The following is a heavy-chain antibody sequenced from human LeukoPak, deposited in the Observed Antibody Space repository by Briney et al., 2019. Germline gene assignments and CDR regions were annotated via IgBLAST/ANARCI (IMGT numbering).Heavy chain of an antibody. Sequence: GGSLRLSCAASGFTFSSYIMNWVRQAPGKGLEFICLIRKKAYGETTEYAASVRGRFSISRDDAKSIAYLQLNSLKTEDTALYYCARGQHDYGDSNYYFDQWGQGTLVTVSS. D-gene: IGHD4-17*01. V-gene: IGHV3-71*01. J-gene: IGHJ4*02. CDR1: GFTFSSYI. CDR3: ARGQHDYGDSNYYFDQ. CDR2: IRKKAYGETT.